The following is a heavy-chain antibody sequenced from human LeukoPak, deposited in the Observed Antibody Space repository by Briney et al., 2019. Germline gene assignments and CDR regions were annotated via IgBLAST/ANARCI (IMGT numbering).Heavy chain of an antibody. D-gene: IGHD3-9*01. CDR1: GYTFTGYY. J-gene: IGHJ4*02. CDR2: INPNSGGT. V-gene: IGHV1-2*02. CDR3: ARDGDVLRYFDWLGD. Sequence: ASVKVSCTASGYTFTGYYMHWVRQAPGQGLEWMGWINPNSGGTNYAQKFQGRVTMTRDTSISTAYMELSRLRSDDTAVYYCARDGDVLRYFDWLGDWGQGTLVTVSS.